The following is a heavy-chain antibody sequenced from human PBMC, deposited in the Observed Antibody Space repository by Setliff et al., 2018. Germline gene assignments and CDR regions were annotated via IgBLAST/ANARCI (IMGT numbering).Heavy chain of an antibody. CDR1: GYTFTSYD. CDR3: ARAQSWSGGPYYFDN. V-gene: IGHV1-8*02. CDR2: MNPNSGNT. Sequence: ASVKVSCKASGYTFTSYDINWVRQATGQGLEWMGWMNPNSGNTGYAQKFQGRVTMTRNTSISTAYMDLSSLRFEDTAVYYCARAQSWSGGPYYFDNWGLGTLVTVSS. J-gene: IGHJ4*02. D-gene: IGHD3-3*01.